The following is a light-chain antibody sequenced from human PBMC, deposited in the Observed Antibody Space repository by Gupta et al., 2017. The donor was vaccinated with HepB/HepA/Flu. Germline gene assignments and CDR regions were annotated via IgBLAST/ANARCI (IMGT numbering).Light chain of an antibody. Sequence: LTHSPSFLSASVGDRITITCRASQGIRNYLAWYQQKPGKAPKLLIYAASTLQSGVPSRFSGSGSGTEFTLTISSLQPEDFASYFCQQLNIYPLTFGGGTKVEIK. CDR3: QQLNIYPLT. J-gene: IGKJ4*01. CDR2: AAS. V-gene: IGKV1-9*01. CDR1: QGIRNY.